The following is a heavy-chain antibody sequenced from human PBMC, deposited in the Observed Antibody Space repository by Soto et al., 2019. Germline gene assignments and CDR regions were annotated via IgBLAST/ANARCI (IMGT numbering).Heavy chain of an antibody. CDR2: IYYSGST. CDR3: ARVTMVRGVLYGMDV. D-gene: IGHD3-10*01. CDR1: GGSVSSGSYY. V-gene: IGHV4-61*01. J-gene: IGHJ6*02. Sequence: QVQLQESGPGLVKPSETLSLTCTVSGGSVSSGSYYWSWIRQPPGKGLEWIGYIYYSGSTNYNPHLNSRVALSGDTSKNQFSLQLSSVTAADTGVYYCARVTMVRGVLYGMDVWGQGTTVTVSS.